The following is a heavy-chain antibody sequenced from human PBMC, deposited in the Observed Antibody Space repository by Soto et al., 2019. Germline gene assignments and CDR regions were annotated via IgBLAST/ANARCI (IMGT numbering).Heavy chain of an antibody. CDR2: ISWNSGSI. J-gene: IGHJ4*02. CDR1: GFTFDDYA. V-gene: IGHV3-9*01. CDR3: AKDNSYGNPSYFDY. Sequence: GGSLRLSCAASGFTFDDYAMHRVRQAPGKGLEWVSGISWNSGSIGYADSVKGRFTISRDNAKNSLYLQMNSLRAEDTALYYCAKDNSYGNPSYFDYWGQGTLVTVSS. D-gene: IGHD5-18*01.